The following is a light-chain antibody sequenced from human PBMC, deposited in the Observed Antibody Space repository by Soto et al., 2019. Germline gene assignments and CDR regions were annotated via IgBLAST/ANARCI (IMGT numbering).Light chain of an antibody. Sequence: DIPMTQSPSSLSASVGDRVTITCPASQGISNYLNWYQQKPGKAPTLLMSDASILETGVPSRFSGSGSGTDFTFTISGLQPEDIATYYCLQYDTLPPTFGPGTKVDLK. CDR3: LQYDTLPPT. CDR2: DAS. V-gene: IGKV1-33*01. J-gene: IGKJ3*01. CDR1: QGISNY.